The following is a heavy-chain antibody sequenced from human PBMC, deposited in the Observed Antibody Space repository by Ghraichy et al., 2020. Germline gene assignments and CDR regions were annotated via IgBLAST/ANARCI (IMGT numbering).Heavy chain of an antibody. V-gene: IGHV3-73*01. CDR2: IRSKANSYAT. Sequence: GGSLRLSCAASGFTFSGSAMHWVRQASGKGLEWVGRIRSKANSYATAYAASVKGRFTIPRDDSKNTAYLQMTGLKTEETAAYYCTTLSVDCGSTSCPNIDYWGQGTLVTVSS. D-gene: IGHD2-2*01. CDR1: GFTFSGSA. J-gene: IGHJ4*02. CDR3: TTLSVDCGSTSCPNIDY.